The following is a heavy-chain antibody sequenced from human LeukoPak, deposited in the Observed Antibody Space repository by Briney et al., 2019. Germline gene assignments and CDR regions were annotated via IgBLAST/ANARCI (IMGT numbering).Heavy chain of an antibody. V-gene: IGHV3-11*01. CDR2: ISSSGSTI. D-gene: IGHD2-2*01. Sequence: PGGSLRLSCAASGFTFSDYYMSWLRQAPGKGLEWVSYISSSGSTIYYADSVKGRFTISRDNAKNSLYLQMNSLRAEDTALYYCAKDKWYCSSTSCYHPFDYWGQGTLVTVSS. CDR3: AKDKWYCSSTSCYHPFDY. CDR1: GFTFSDYY. J-gene: IGHJ4*02.